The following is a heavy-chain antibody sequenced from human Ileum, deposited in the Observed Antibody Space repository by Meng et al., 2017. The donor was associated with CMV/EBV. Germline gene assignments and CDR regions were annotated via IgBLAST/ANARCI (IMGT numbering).Heavy chain of an antibody. Sequence: SETLSLTCEVYGGSLGTYYWTWIRQPPGQGLQWIGEINVIGNTKYNPSLESRVSMSLDTSKNQFTLRLNSVTAADTAVYFCARGLSYDDFWSGYPQASFYFANWGQGTLVTVSS. D-gene: IGHD3-3*01. CDR3: ARGLSYDDFWSGYPQASFYFAN. V-gene: IGHV4-34*01. CDR2: INVIGNT. J-gene: IGHJ4*02. CDR1: GGSLGTYY.